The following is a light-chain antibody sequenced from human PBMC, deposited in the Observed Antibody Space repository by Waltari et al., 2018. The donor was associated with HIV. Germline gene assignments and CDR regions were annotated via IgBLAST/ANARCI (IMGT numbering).Light chain of an antibody. CDR1: TGPVGNRHH. J-gene: IGLJ2*01. CDR2: SST. V-gene: IGLV7-43*01. CDR3: MLFFRTSYL. Sequence: QTVVTQEPSLTVSPGGTITLTCSSATGPVGNRHHVNWFQQKPGQPPRPLIYSSTRRHPLTPERFSGSLVGDRAALTLSNVWPEDQADYYCMLFFRTSYLFGGGTKVTVL.